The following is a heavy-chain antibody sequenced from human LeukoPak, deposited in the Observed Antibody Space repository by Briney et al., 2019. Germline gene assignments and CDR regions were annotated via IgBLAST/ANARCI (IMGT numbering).Heavy chain of an antibody. CDR1: GFTFSSYA. CDR3: AKDLFSGWYSGFDY. CDR2: ISGSGGST. V-gene: IGHV3-23*01. Sequence: TGGSLRVSCADSGFTFSSYAMSWVRQAPGKGLEWVSAISGSGGSTYYADSVKGRFTISRDNSKNTLYLQMNSLRAEDTAVYYCAKDLFSGWYSGFDYWGQGTLVTVSS. J-gene: IGHJ4*02. D-gene: IGHD6-19*01.